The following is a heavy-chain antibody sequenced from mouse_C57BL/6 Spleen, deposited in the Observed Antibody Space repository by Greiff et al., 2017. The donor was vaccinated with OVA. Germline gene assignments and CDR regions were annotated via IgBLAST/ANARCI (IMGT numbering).Heavy chain of an antibody. V-gene: IGHV1-54*01. D-gene: IGHD3-3*01. J-gene: IGHJ4*01. CDR3: AREGGRGGAMDY. CDR2: INPGSGGT. Sequence: LVESGAELVRPGTSVKVSCKASGYAFTNYLIEWVKQRPGQGLEWIGVINPGSGGTNYNEKFKGKATLTADKSSSTAYMQLSSLTSEDSAVYFCAREGGRGGAMDYLGQGTSVTVSS. CDR1: GYAFTNYL.